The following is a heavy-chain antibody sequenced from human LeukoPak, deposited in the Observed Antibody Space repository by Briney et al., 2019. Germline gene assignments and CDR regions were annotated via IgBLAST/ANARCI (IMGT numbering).Heavy chain of an antibody. V-gene: IGHV4-59*01. CDR1: GGSISSYY. D-gene: IGHD3-3*01. CDR3: ARDSTTYYDFWRGAHYYMDV. J-gene: IGHJ6*03. Sequence: SSEALSLTCTVSGGSISSYYLSWVRQPRGKGLEWIGYIYYSGSTNYNPSLKSRVTISVDTSKNQFSLKLSSVTAADTAVYYCARDSTTYYDFWRGAHYYMDVWGKGTTVTVSS. CDR2: IYYSGST.